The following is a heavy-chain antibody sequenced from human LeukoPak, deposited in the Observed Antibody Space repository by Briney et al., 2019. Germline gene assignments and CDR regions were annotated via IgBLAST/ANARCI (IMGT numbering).Heavy chain of an antibody. CDR2: INHSGST. CDR1: GGSFSGYY. D-gene: IGHD6-13*01. V-gene: IGHV4-34*01. J-gene: IGHJ4*02. CDR3: ARKTVAAGTRYFDY. Sequence: PSETLSLTCAVYGGSFSGYYWSWIRQPPGKGLEWIGEINHSGSTNYNPSLKSRVTISVDKSKNQLSLKLSSVTAADTALYYCARKTVAAGTRYFDYWGQGTLVTVSS.